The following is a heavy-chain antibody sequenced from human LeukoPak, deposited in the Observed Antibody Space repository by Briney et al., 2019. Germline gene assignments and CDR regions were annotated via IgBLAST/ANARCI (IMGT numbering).Heavy chain of an antibody. J-gene: IGHJ4*02. CDR3: ARALNFDY. Sequence: SETLSLTCTVSGGSITYYYWSWIRQPPGKGLEWIGYIYYDGRTNYSPSLESRVTISVDTSKNQFSLKLSSVTAADTAVYYCARALNFDYWGPGTLVTVSS. CDR2: IYYDGRT. CDR1: GGSITYYY. V-gene: IGHV4-59*01.